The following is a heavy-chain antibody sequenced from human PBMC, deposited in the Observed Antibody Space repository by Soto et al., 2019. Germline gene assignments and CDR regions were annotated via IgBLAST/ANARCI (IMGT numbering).Heavy chain of an antibody. Sequence: GGSLRLSCAASGFTFSSYGMHWVRQAPGKGLEWVAVISYDGSNKYYADSVKGRFTISRDNSKNTLYLQMNSLRAEDTAVYYCAKAGYYDSSGYYGPPYYYYGMDVWGQGTTVTVSS. CDR2: ISYDGSNK. CDR3: AKAGYYDSSGYYGPPYYYYGMDV. CDR1: GFTFSSYG. J-gene: IGHJ6*02. V-gene: IGHV3-30*18. D-gene: IGHD3-22*01.